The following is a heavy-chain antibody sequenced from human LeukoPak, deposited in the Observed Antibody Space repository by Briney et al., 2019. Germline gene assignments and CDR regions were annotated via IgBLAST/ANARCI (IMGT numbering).Heavy chain of an antibody. J-gene: IGHJ4*02. CDR1: GFTFSGSV. CDR2: IRFDGSNK. V-gene: IGHV3-30*02. CDR3: ARDYDFWSGYYSPTRGYFGY. D-gene: IGHD3-3*01. Sequence: GGSLRLSCAASGFTFSGSVMPWVRQAPGKGLEWVTFIRFDGSNKYYTDSVKGRFTISRDNSKNTLYLHLDSLRAEDTAVYYCARDYDFWSGYYSPTRGYFGYWGQGTLVTVSS.